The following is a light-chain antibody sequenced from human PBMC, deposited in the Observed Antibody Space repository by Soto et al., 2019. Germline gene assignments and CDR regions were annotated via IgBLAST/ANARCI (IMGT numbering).Light chain of an antibody. CDR3: QQRSNWPRT. V-gene: IGKV3-11*01. CDR1: QSVSSY. CDR2: DAS. Sequence: EIVLTQSPATLSLSPGERATLSCRASQSVSSYLAWYQQKPGQAPRLLIYDASNRATGIPARFSGSGSGTDCTLTISSLEPEDFAVYYCQQRSNWPRTFGQGTKVDIK. J-gene: IGKJ1*01.